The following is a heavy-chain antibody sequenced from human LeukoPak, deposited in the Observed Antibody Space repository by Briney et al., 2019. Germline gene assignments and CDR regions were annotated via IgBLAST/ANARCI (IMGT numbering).Heavy chain of an antibody. D-gene: IGHD5-12*01. CDR1: GFTFSSLW. J-gene: IGHJ4*02. Sequence: PGGSLRLSCAASGFTFSSLWMSWVRQAPGKGLEWVANIKQDGSEKYYVDSVKGRFTISRDNGKNSLYLQMNSLRAEDTAVYYCARDPGYSGYDSYFDYWGQGTLVTVSS. CDR2: IKQDGSEK. CDR3: ARDPGYSGYDSYFDY. V-gene: IGHV3-7*01.